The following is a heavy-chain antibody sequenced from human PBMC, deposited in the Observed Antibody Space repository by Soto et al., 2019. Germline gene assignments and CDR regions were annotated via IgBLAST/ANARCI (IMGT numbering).Heavy chain of an antibody. Sequence: QVQLVQSGAEVKKPGASVKVACKASGYTFTSYGINWVRQAPGQGLEWMGWISAYNGNTNYAQKLQGRVTMTTDTSTSTAYMELRSLTSDDTAVFYCARDKGDGSGSYYGYWGQGTLVTVSS. J-gene: IGHJ4*02. V-gene: IGHV1-18*01. CDR2: ISAYNGNT. D-gene: IGHD3-10*01. CDR3: ARDKGDGSGSYYGY. CDR1: GYTFTSYG.